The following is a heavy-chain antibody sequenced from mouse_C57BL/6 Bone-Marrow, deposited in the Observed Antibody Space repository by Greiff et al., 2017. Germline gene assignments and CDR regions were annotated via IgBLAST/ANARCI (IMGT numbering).Heavy chain of an antibody. V-gene: IGHV1-69*01. Sequence: QVQLQQPGAELVMPGASVKLSCKASGYTFTSYWMHWVKQRPGQGLEWIGEIDPSDSYNNSNQKFKGKSTLTVYKSSSTAYMQISSLTSEDSAVYYCALPYFDYWGQGTTLTVSS. J-gene: IGHJ2*01. CDR3: ALPYFDY. CDR2: IDPSDSYN. CDR1: GYTFTSYW. D-gene: IGHD1-1*01.